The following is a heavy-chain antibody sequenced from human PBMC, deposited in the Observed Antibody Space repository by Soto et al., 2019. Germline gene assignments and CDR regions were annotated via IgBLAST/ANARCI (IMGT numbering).Heavy chain of an antibody. CDR3: ARESGDNWTYEAY. Sequence: SETLSLICSIPGIFISSYSIGWVPQAAGKGLEWVRRVHSNGNAHYNPVNRGRVIMSEDTSNNQYQLRVTPVTAAATADYYCARESGDNWTYEAYWGQGTLVTVSS. V-gene: IGHV4-4*07. CDR2: VHSNGNA. J-gene: IGHJ4*02. CDR1: GIFISSYS. D-gene: IGHD1-7*01.